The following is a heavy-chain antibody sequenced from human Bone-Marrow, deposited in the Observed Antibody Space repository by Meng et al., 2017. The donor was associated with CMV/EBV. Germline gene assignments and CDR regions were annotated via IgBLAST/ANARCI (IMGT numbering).Heavy chain of an antibody. CDR1: GFTFSSHA. CDR2: LSGSGGST. Sequence: GEFLKIPCEASGFTFSSHAMSWVRQAPGEGREGVSALSGSGGSTYYADSVEGRFTICRDNSQNTLYLQMNSLRAEGTAVDYRARDVAGEAPDYWGQGTLVTVSS. D-gene: IGHD3-10*01. J-gene: IGHJ4*02. CDR3: ARDVAGEAPDY. V-gene: IGHV3-23*01.